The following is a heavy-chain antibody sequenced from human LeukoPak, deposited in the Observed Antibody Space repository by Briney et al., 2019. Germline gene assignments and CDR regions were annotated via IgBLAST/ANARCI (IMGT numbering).Heavy chain of an antibody. CDR1: GGSFSGYY. V-gene: IGHV4-34*01. Sequence: PSETLSLTCAVYGGSFSGYYWSWIRQPPGKGLEWIGEINHSGSTNYNPSLKSRVTISVDTSKNQFSLKLSSVTAADTAVYYCSGRVVPAAILWFDPWGQGTLVTASS. CDR3: SGRVVPAAILWFDP. J-gene: IGHJ5*02. CDR2: INHSGST. D-gene: IGHD2-2*01.